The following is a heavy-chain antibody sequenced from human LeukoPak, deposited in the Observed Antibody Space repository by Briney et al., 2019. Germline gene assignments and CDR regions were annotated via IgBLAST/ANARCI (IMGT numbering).Heavy chain of an antibody. CDR3: AKEGPLLWFGELLGPYGMDV. Sequence: GGSLRHSCAASGFTFSSYAMSWVRQAPGKGLEWVSAISGSGGSTYYADSVKGRFTISRDNSKNTLYLQMNSLRAEDTAVYYCAKEGPLLWFGELLGPYGMDVWGQGTTVTVSS. D-gene: IGHD3-10*01. J-gene: IGHJ6*02. CDR2: ISGSGGST. V-gene: IGHV3-23*01. CDR1: GFTFSSYA.